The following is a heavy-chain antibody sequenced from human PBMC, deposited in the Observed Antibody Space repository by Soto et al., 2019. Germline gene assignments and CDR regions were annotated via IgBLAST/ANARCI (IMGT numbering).Heavy chain of an antibody. CDR1: GGAISSGGYS. CDR3: ARAIGWFGELLGGYYFDY. D-gene: IGHD3-10*01. CDR2: IYHSGST. V-gene: IGHV4-30-2*01. J-gene: IGHJ4*02. Sequence: QLQLQDSGSGLVKPSQTLSLTGAVSGGAISSGGYSWSCIRQPPGKGLEWIGYIYHSGSTYYNPALKSRVTLSVDRSKNLFSLKLSSVTAADTAVYYCARAIGWFGELLGGYYFDYWGQGTLVTVSS.